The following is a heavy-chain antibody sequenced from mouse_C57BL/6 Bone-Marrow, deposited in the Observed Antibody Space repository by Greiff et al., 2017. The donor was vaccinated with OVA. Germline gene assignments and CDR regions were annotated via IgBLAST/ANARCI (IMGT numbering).Heavy chain of an antibody. CDR2: ISDGGSYT. J-gene: IGHJ1*03. Sequence: EVNVVESGGGLVKPGGSLKLSCAASGFTFSSYAMSWVRQTPEKRLEWVATISDGGSYTYYPDNVKGRFTISRDNAKNNLYLQMSHLKSEDTAMYYCARDYDYDEYFDVWGTGTTVTVSS. CDR3: ARDYDYDEYFDV. D-gene: IGHD2-4*01. V-gene: IGHV5-4*01. CDR1: GFTFSSYA.